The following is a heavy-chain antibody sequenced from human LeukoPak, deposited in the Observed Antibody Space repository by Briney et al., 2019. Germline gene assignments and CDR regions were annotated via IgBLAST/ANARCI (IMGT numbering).Heavy chain of an antibody. CDR1: GGSISSSSYY. Sequence: SETLSLTCTVSGGSISSSSYYWGWIRQPPGKGLEWIGSIYYSGSTYYNPSLKSRVTISVDTSKNQFSLKLSSVTAADTAVYYCARGHADYGDYLPFDYWGQGTLVTVSS. J-gene: IGHJ4*02. CDR3: ARGHADYGDYLPFDY. D-gene: IGHD4-17*01. CDR2: IYYSGST. V-gene: IGHV4-39*07.